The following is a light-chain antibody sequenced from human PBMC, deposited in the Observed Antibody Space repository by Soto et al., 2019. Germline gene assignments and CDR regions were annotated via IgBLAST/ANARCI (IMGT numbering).Light chain of an antibody. CDR1: QSVNSNY. CDR2: GAS. V-gene: IGKV3-20*01. CDR3: QQYSRSPLT. J-gene: IGKJ4*01. Sequence: DIVLTQSPGTLSVSPGERATLSCRASQSVNSNYLAWYQQKPGQAPRLLIHGASSRATGIPDRFSGSGSGTDFTLTINRLEPEDFVVYYCQQYSRSPLTFGGGTKVDIK.